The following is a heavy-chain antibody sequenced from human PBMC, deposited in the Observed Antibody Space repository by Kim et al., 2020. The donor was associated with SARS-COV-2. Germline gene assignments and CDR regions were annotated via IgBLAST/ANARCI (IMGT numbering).Heavy chain of an antibody. V-gene: IGHV3-23*01. Sequence: GGSLRLSCAASGFTFSNYAMSWVRQAPGRGLEWVSTVSGSGGSTYYVDSVKGRFITSRDNSNNTLYMQMKNLRAEDTAVYYCTKGFGAPACWNYFDPWGQGSLLTVSS. D-gene: IGHD1-7*01. CDR2: VSGSGGST. CDR3: TKGFGAPACWNYFDP. CDR1: GFTFSNYA. J-gene: IGHJ5*02.